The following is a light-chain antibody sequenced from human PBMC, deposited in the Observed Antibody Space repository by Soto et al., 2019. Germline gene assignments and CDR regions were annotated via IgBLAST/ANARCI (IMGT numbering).Light chain of an antibody. Sequence: QSALTQPASVSGSPGQSITISCTGTSSDIGTYKYVSWYQQYPGKAPKLMIHEVTNRPSGVSNRFSGSKSGNTASLTISGLQAEDEADYYCTSFTFSSTWVFGGGTKLTVL. CDR2: EVT. CDR1: SSDIGTYKY. J-gene: IGLJ3*02. CDR3: TSFTFSSTWV. V-gene: IGLV2-14*01.